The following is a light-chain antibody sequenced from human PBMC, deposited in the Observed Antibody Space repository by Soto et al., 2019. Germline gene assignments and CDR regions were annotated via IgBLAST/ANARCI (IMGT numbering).Light chain of an antibody. CDR3: QQYNNRPQWT. J-gene: IGKJ1*01. Sequence: EIVMTQSPATLSVSPGERATLSCRASQSVSSNLAWYQQKPGQAPRLLIYGASPRATGIPARFSGSGSETEFTLTIRSLQSEDFAVYYCQQYNNRPQWTFGQGTKVEIK. CDR1: QSVSSN. CDR2: GAS. V-gene: IGKV3D-15*01.